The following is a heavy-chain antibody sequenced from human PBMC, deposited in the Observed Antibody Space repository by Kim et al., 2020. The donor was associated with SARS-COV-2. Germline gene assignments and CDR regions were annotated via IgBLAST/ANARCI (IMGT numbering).Heavy chain of an antibody. D-gene: IGHD3-3*01. CDR2: INQSGST. J-gene: IGHJ6*03. CDR3: ARGRVGVVPSPVLGLGPFWKYHYMGV. CDR1: GESFSGFS. Sequence: SETLSLTCAVFGESFSGFSWTWIRQSSGKGLEWIGEINQSGSTNYNPSLKSRVTISLDTSKNQFSLKVTSVTAADTAIYYCARGRVGVVPSPVLGLGPFWKYHYMGVWAKGATVTVS. V-gene: IGHV4-34*01.